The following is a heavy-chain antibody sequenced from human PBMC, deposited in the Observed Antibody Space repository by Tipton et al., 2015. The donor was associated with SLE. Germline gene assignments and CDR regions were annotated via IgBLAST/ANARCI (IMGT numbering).Heavy chain of an antibody. CDR3: TKDSSGCDY. V-gene: IGHV3-21*01. CDR2: ISSSSSYI. CDR1: GFTFSSYR. Sequence: SLRLSCAASGFTFSSYRMNWVRQAPGNGLEWVSSISSSSSYIYYADSVKGRFIISRDNAKNSLYLQMNSQRAEDTAVYYCTKDSSGCDYWGQETLVTVSS. J-gene: IGHJ4*02. D-gene: IGHD3-22*01.